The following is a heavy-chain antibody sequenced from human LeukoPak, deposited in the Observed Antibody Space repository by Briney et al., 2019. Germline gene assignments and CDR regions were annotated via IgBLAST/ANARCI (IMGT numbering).Heavy chain of an antibody. CDR3: ARDPPMVRGVIIRYAFDI. D-gene: IGHD3-10*01. V-gene: IGHV1-18*01. Sequence: ASVKLSCKSSGYTFTIYGIGWVRQAPGRGLEWMGWTSACNGDTNYAQTLQGRVTLTTDTSTRTAYMELRGLRSDDTAVYYCARDPPMVRGVIIRYAFDIWGQGTMVTVSS. J-gene: IGHJ3*02. CDR2: TSACNGDT. CDR1: GYTFTIYG.